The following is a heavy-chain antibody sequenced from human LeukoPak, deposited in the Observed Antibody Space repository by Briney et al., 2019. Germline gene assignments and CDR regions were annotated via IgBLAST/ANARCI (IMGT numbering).Heavy chain of an antibody. CDR3: ARHRYSSSVWFDP. CDR2: INHSGST. V-gene: IGHV4-34*01. D-gene: IGHD6-6*01. J-gene: IGHJ5*02. CDR1: GGSFSDYY. Sequence: PPETLSLTCAVYGGSFSDYYWSWIRQPPGKGLEWIGEINHSGSTNYNPSLKSRVTISVDTSKNQFSLKLSSVTAADTAVYYCARHRYSSSVWFDPWGQGTLVTVSS.